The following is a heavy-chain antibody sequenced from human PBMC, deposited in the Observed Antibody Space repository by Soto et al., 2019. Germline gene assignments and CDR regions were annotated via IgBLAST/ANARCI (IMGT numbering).Heavy chain of an antibody. D-gene: IGHD3-10*01. CDR3: AKDHFDSYYYGSGSPGPFDY. Sequence: PGGSLRLSCAASGFTFSSYAMSWVRQAPGKGLEWVSAISGSGGSTYYADSVKGRFTISRDNSKNTLYLQMNSLRAEDTAVYYCAKDHFDSYYYGSGSPGPFDYWGQGTLLTVSS. CDR2: ISGSGGST. J-gene: IGHJ4*02. V-gene: IGHV3-23*01. CDR1: GFTFSSYA.